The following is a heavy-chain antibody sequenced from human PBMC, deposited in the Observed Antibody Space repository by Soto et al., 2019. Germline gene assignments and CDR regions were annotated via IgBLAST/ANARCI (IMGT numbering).Heavy chain of an antibody. D-gene: IGHD3-16*01. CDR2: ISGSGDST. Sequence: EVQLLESGGGLVQPGGSLRLSCAASGFTFSSYAMSWVRQSPGKGLEWVSVISGSGDSTYYVASVKGRFTISRDNSKNTLYLQMNSLRVEDTAVYYCAKGVLYDYASNYFDYWGQGNRVTVSA. V-gene: IGHV3-23*01. J-gene: IGHJ4*02. CDR1: GFTFSSYA. CDR3: AKGVLYDYASNYFDY.